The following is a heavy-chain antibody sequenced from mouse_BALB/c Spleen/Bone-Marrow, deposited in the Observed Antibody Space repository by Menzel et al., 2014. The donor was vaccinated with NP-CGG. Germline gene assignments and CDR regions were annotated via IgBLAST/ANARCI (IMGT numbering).Heavy chain of an antibody. V-gene: IGHV14-4*02. CDR1: GFNIKDYY. CDR3: KEGYGNYGY. Sequence: VQLKDSGAELVRSGASVKLSCTASGFNIKDYYMHWVKQRPEQGLEWIGWIDPENGDTEYAPKFQGKATMTADTSSNTAYLQLSSLTSEDTAVYYCKEGYGNYGYWGQGTTLTVSS. CDR2: IDPENGDT. D-gene: IGHD2-10*02. J-gene: IGHJ2*01.